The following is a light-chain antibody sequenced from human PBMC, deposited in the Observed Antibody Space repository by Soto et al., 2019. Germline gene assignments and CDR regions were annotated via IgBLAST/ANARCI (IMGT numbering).Light chain of an antibody. CDR3: QQYYAWST. V-gene: IGKV3-15*01. CDR1: QTISNR. CDR2: DAS. Sequence: EIVMTQSPATLSVSPGERATLSCRASQTISNRLAWYQQKPGQAPRLLIHDASTRATAVPARCSGRWSATDFTLTISSQQSEYSAVYYCQQYYAWSTFGQGTKVEIK. J-gene: IGKJ1*01.